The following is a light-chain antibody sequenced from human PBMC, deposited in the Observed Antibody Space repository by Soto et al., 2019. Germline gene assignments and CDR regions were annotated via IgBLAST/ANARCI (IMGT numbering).Light chain of an antibody. CDR1: SSNVGGYKY. V-gene: IGLV2-8*01. CDR2: EVS. J-gene: IGLJ1*01. Sequence: QSALTQPPSASGSHGQSVTISCTGTSSNVGGYKYVSWYQQHPGKAPKLMIFEVSKRPSGVPDRFSGSKSGNTASLTVSGLQAEDEADYYCCSYAGINNLGVFGTGTKVTVL. CDR3: CSYAGINNLGV.